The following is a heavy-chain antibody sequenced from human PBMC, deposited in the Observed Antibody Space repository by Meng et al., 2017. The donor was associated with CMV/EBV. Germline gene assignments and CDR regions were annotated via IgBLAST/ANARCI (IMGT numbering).Heavy chain of an antibody. CDR1: GFTFSSYG. D-gene: IGHD4-17*01. J-gene: IGHJ5*02. Sequence: GESLKISCAASGFTFSSYGMHWVRQPPGKGLEWVAFIRYDGSSKYYADSVKGRFTISRDNSKNTLYLQMNSLRAEDTAVYYCAKAWSTVTHTVNWFDPWGQGTLVTVSS. CDR3: AKAWSTVTHTVNWFDP. CDR2: IRYDGSSK. V-gene: IGHV3-30*02.